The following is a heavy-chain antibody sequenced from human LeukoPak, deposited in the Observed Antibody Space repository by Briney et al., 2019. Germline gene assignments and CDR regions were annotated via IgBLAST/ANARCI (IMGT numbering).Heavy chain of an antibody. CDR3: ASQAATTEEPFDF. Sequence: SETLSLTCTVSGVSISSGGYYWSWIRQHPGKGLEWIGYIYYSGSSYYNPSLKSRIAISVDTSKNQFSLELSSVTAADTAVYYCASQAATTEEPFDFWGQGTLITVSS. CDR1: GVSISSGGYY. CDR2: IYYSGSS. D-gene: IGHD6-25*01. V-gene: IGHV4-31*03. J-gene: IGHJ4*02.